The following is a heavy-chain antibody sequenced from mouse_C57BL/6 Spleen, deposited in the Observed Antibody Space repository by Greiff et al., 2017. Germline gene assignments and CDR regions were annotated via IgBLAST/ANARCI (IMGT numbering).Heavy chain of an antibody. CDR2: IYPRSGNN. D-gene: IGHD1-1*01. J-gene: IGHJ2*01. CDR1: GYTFTSYG. V-gene: IGHV1-81*01. Sequence: VQLQQSGAELARPGASVKLSCKASGYTFTSYGISWVQQRTGKGLEWIGEIYPRSGNNYYNEKLKGKATLTADKSSSTAYMELRSLTSEDSAVYFCHITTVVATDYWGQGTTLTVSS. CDR3: HITTVVATDY.